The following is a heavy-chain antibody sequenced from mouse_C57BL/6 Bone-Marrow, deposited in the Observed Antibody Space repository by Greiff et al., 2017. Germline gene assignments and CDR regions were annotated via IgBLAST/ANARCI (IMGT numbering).Heavy chain of an antibody. J-gene: IGHJ2*01. CDR1: GYTFTSYW. V-gene: IGHV1-50*01. Sequence: QVQLQQPGAELVKPGASVKLSCKASGYTFTSYWMQWVKQRPGQGLEWIGEIDPSDSYTNYTQKFKGKATLTVDTSSSTAYMQLSSLTSEDSAVYYCARGLLRPYFDYWGQGTTLTGSS. CDR2: IDPSDSYT. D-gene: IGHD1-1*01. CDR3: ARGLLRPYFDY.